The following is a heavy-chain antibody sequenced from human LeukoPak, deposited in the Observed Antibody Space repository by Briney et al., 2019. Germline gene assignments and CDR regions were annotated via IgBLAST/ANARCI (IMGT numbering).Heavy chain of an antibody. CDR2: IKQDGSEK. V-gene: IGHV3-7*03. CDR1: GFTFSSYW. D-gene: IGHD6-13*01. Sequence: PGGSLRLSSAASGFTFSSYWMSWVRQAPGKGLEWVANIKQDGSEKYYVDSVKGRFTISRDNAKNSLHLQMNSLRAEDTAVYYCAREILDDSSSWYPYYYGMDVWGQGTTVTVSS. CDR3: AREILDDSSSWYPYYYGMDV. J-gene: IGHJ6*02.